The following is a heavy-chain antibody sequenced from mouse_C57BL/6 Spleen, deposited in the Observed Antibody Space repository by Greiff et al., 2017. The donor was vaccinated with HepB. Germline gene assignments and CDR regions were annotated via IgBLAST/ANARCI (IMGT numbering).Heavy chain of an antibody. CDR2: INYDGSST. Sequence: EVKVVESEGGLVQPGSSMKLSCTASGFTFSDYYMAWVRQVPEKGLEWVANINYDGSSTYYLDSLKSRFIISRDNAKNILYLQMSSLKSEDTATYYCARVLRSSFDYWGQGTTLTVSS. J-gene: IGHJ2*01. D-gene: IGHD1-1*01. CDR3: ARVLRSSFDY. V-gene: IGHV5-16*01. CDR1: GFTFSDYY.